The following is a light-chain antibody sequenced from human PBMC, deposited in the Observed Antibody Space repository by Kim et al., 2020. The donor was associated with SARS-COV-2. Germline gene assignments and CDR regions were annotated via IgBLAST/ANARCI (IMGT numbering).Light chain of an antibody. Sequence: ASVGDRVTITCRASQSISSWLAWYQQKPGKAPKLLIFEASRLESGVPSRFSGSESGTEFTLTISSLQPDDFATYYCQQYSDFALTFGGGTKVDIK. CDR3: QQYSDFALT. J-gene: IGKJ4*01. CDR1: QSISSW. CDR2: EAS. V-gene: IGKV1-5*03.